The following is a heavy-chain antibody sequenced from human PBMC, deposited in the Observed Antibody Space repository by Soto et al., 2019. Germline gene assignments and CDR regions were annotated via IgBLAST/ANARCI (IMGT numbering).Heavy chain of an antibody. D-gene: IGHD3-22*01. CDR2: ISAYDGNT. J-gene: IGHJ6*02. CDR3: ARGGYYDSSGSRNYYYYGMNV. Sequence: QAQLVQSGAEVKKPGASVKVSCKASGYTFTSYGIHWVRQAPGQGLEWLGWISAYDGNTKYAQSVQGRVSMTTDTSTKTAYMELRSLRSDDTAMYYCARGGYYDSSGSRNYYYYGMNVWGQGTTVSVSS. CDR1: GYTFTSYG. V-gene: IGHV1-18*04.